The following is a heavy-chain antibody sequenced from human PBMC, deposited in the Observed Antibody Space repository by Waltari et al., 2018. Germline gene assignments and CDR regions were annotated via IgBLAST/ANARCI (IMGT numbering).Heavy chain of an antibody. Sequence: QVQLVQSGAEMKKPGSSVKVSCEASGGTFSTYAINWVRQAPGQGLEWMGGIIPLFGTPNYAQKFQGRVSITTDESTTTAYMELNSLRSEDTAVYFCASGYDHFDYWGQGTLVTVSS. CDR3: ASGYDHFDY. D-gene: IGHD5-12*01. CDR1: GGTFSTYA. V-gene: IGHV1-69*05. CDR2: IIPLFGTP. J-gene: IGHJ4*02.